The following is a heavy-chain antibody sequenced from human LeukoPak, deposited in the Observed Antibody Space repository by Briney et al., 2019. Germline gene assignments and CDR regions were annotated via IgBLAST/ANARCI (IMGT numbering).Heavy chain of an antibody. V-gene: IGHV3-21*01. CDR3: ARDRRYYDILTGPAET. CDR2: ISSSSSYI. D-gene: IGHD3-9*01. J-gene: IGHJ5*02. CDR1: GFTFSSYS. Sequence: GGSLRLSCAASGFTFSSYSMNWVRQAPGKGLEWVSSISSSSSYIYYADSVKGRFTISRDNAKNSLYLQMNSLRAEDTAVYYCARDRRYYDILTGPAETWGQGTLVTVSS.